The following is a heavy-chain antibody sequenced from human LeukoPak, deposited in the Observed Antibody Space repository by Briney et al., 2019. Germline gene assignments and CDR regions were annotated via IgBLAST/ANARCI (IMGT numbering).Heavy chain of an antibody. J-gene: IGHJ4*02. CDR1: GYTFTSYG. CDR2: INPSGGST. Sequence: ASVKVSCKASGYTFTSYGISWVRQAPGQGLEWMGIINPSGGSTSYAQKFQGRVTMTRDTSTSTVYMELSSLRSEDTAVYYCAREGVYGVVTAISGFDYWGQGTLVTVSS. CDR3: AREGVYGVVTAISGFDY. V-gene: IGHV1-46*01. D-gene: IGHD2-21*02.